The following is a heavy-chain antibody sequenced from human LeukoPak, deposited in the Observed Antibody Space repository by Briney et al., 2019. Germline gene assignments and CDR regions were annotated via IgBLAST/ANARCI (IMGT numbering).Heavy chain of an antibody. V-gene: IGHV4-39*01. CDR2: IYYSGST. CDR1: SGSISSSSYS. J-gene: IGHJ4*02. CDR3: ARGTIFGVVIMFGFDY. Sequence: KSSETLSLTCTVSSGSISSSSYSWGWIRLPPGKGLEWIGSIYYSGSTYYNPSLKSRVTISVDTSKNQFSLKLSSVTAADTAVYYCARGTIFGVVIMFGFDYWGQGTLVTVSS. D-gene: IGHD3-3*01.